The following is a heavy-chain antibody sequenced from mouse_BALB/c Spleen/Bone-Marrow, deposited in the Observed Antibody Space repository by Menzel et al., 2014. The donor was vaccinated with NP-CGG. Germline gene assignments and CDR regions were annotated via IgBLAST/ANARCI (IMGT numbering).Heavy chain of an antibody. CDR3: ARFGYYGSPYAMDY. Sequence: VQLKDSGPEVVKPGASVKMSCKASGYTFTSYVLHWVKQKPGQGLEWIGYINPDNDGTKYNEKFKGKATLTSDKSSRTAYMELSSLTSEDSTVYYCARFGYYGSPYAMDYWGQGTSVTVSS. J-gene: IGHJ4*01. D-gene: IGHD1-1*01. CDR1: GYTFTSYV. CDR2: INPDNDGT. V-gene: IGHV1-14*01.